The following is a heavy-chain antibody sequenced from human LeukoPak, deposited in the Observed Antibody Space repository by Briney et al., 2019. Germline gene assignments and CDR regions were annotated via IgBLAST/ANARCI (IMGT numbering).Heavy chain of an antibody. CDR1: GFTFSSYG. CDR2: KWYDGSNK. CDR3: ARDGARGVVNRRFDY. D-gene: IGHD3-10*01. V-gene: IGHV3-33*01. Sequence: PGGSLRLSCAASGFTFSSYGMLGVRQAPGKGRGWVTFKWYDGSNKYYADSVKGRFTISRDNSKDTLYLQMNSLRAEDTAVYYCARDGARGVVNRRFDYWGQGTLVTVSS. J-gene: IGHJ4*02.